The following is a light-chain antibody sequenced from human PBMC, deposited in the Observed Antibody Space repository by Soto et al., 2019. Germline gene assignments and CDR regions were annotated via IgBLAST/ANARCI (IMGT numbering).Light chain of an antibody. CDR3: AAWDNRLNAYV. J-gene: IGLJ1*01. CDR1: SSNIGSNT. CDR2: SNN. V-gene: IGLV1-44*01. Sequence: HSVLTQPPSASGTPGQRVTISCSGSSSNIGSNTVNWYQHLPGTAPKLLIYSNNQRPSGVPDRFSGSKSGTSASLAVSGLQSEDEADYYCAAWDNRLNAYVFGIGTKVTV.